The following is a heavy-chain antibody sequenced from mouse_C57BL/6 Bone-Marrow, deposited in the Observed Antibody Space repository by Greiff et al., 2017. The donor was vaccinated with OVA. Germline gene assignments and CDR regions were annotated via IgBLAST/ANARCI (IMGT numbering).Heavy chain of an antibody. J-gene: IGHJ1*03. Sequence: VQLQQPGAELVKPGASVKMSCKASGYTFTSYWITWVKQRPGQGLEWIGDIYPGSGSTNYNEKFKSKATLTVDTSSSTAYMQLSSLTSEDSAVYYCARGVYYYWYFDVWGTGTTVTVSS. CDR3: ARGVYYYWYFDV. D-gene: IGHD1-1*01. V-gene: IGHV1-55*01. CDR2: IYPGSGST. CDR1: GYTFTSYW.